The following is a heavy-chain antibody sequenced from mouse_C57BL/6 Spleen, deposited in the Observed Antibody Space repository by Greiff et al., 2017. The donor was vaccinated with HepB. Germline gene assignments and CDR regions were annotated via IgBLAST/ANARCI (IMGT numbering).Heavy chain of an antibody. CDR1: GYTFTDYN. CDR3: ARRRSNYYGSSVDY. Sequence: VQLQQSGPELVKPGASVKTPCKASGYTFTDYNMDWVKQSHGKSLEWIGDINPNNGGTIYNQKFKGKATLTVDKSSSTAYMELRSLTSEDTAVYYCARRRSNYYGSSVDYWGQGTTLTVSS. CDR2: INPNNGGT. D-gene: IGHD1-1*01. V-gene: IGHV1-18*01. J-gene: IGHJ2*01.